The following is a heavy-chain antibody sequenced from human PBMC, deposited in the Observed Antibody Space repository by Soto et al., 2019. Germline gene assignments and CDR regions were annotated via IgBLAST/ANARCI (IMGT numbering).Heavy chain of an antibody. D-gene: IGHD1-26*01. CDR1: GYIFISYG. CDR3: ARDRSGNWFDP. Sequence: ASVKVSCKASGYIFISYGISWVRQAPGQGLEWMGWISAYNGNTNYAQKFQGRVTITADESTSTAYMELSSLRSEDTAVYYCARDRSGNWFDPWGQGTLVTVSS. CDR2: ISAYNGNT. V-gene: IGHV1-18*01. J-gene: IGHJ5*02.